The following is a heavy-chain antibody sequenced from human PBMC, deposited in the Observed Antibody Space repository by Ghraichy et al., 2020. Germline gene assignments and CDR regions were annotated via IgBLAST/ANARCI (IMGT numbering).Heavy chain of an antibody. J-gene: IGHJ4*02. CDR3: ARDYDDPEDTATPGY. D-gene: IGHD5-18*01. Sequence: GESLRLSCAASGFTFSSYAMHWVRQAPGKGLEYVSAISSNGGSTYYANSVKGRFTISRDNSKNTLYLQMGSLRAEDMAVYYCARDYDDPEDTATPGYWGQGTLVTVSS. CDR2: ISSNGGST. CDR1: GFTFSSYA. V-gene: IGHV3-64*01.